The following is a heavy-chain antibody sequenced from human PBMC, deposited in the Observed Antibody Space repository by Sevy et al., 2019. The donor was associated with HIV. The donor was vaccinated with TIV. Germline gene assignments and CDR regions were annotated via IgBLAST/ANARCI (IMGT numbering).Heavy chain of an antibody. D-gene: IGHD4-17*01. J-gene: IGHJ5*02. V-gene: IGHV3-30-3*01. CDR3: ARDQHDYAGNLRTGWFDP. Sequence: GGSLRLSCAASGFTFSSYAMHWVRQAPGKGLEWVAVISYDGTNKYYEDSVNGRFTISRDNSKNTLYLQVKSLRTEDTAVYYCARDQHDYAGNLRTGWFDPWGQGTLVTVSS. CDR2: ISYDGTNK. CDR1: GFTFSSYA.